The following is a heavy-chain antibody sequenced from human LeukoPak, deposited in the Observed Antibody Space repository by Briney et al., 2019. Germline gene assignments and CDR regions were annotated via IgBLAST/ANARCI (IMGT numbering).Heavy chain of an antibody. J-gene: IGHJ5*02. CDR3: ARFVPYGSGSYNWFDP. CDR1: GFSLSTSGMC. D-gene: IGHD3-10*01. V-gene: IGHV2-5*08. Sequence: SGPTLVNPTQTLTLTCTFSGFSLSTSGMCVNWFRQPPGKALEWLALIYWNDDKRYSPSLKSSLTITKDTSKNQVVLTMTNMDPVDTATYYCARFVPYGSGSYNWFDPWGQGTLVTVSP. CDR2: IYWNDDK.